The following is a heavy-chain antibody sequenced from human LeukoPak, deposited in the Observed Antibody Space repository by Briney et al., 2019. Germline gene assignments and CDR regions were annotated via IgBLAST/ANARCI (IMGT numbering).Heavy chain of an antibody. Sequence: SQTLSLTCAISGDSVSSNSAAWNWIRQSPSRGLEWLGRTYYRSKWYNDYAVSVKSRITINPDTSKNQFSLQPNSVTPEDTAVYYCATSSSSPEDDAFDIWGQGTMVTVSS. V-gene: IGHV6-1*01. CDR3: ATSSSSPEDDAFDI. D-gene: IGHD6-13*01. CDR1: GDSVSSNSAA. J-gene: IGHJ3*02. CDR2: TYYRSKWYN.